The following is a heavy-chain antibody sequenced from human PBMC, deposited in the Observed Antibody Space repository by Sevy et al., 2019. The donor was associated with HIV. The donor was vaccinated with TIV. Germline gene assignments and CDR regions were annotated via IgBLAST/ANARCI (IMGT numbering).Heavy chain of an antibody. CDR1: GYIFSDYH. CDR2: INGKSGDT. J-gene: IGHJ4*02. Sequence: ASVKVSCKASGYIFSDYHIHWARQAPGQRLEWMGWINGKSGDTEYAEKFQGRVTMSRDTSISTAYMELTRLQSDDTAVYYCAKGEVGWSAFFDHWGQGTLVTVSS. CDR3: AKGEVGWSAFFDH. D-gene: IGHD3-3*01. V-gene: IGHV1-2*02.